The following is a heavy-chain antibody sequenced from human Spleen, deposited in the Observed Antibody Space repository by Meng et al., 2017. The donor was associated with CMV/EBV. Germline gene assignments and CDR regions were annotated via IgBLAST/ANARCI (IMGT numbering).Heavy chain of an antibody. CDR2: ISSSSSYI. J-gene: IGHJ3*02. Sequence: GESLKISCAASGFTFSSYSMNWVRQAPGKGLEWVSSISSSSSYIYYADSVKGRFTISRDNAKNSLYLQMISLRAEDTALYYCAREREDAFDIWGQGTMVTVSS. CDR3: AREREDAFDI. V-gene: IGHV3-21*01. CDR1: GFTFSSYS.